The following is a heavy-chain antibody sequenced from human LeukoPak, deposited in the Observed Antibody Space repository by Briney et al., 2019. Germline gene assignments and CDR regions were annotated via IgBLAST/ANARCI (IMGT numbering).Heavy chain of an antibody. CDR1: GDSVSINSAA. D-gene: IGHD6-19*01. V-gene: IGHV6-1*01. J-gene: IGHJ4*02. Sequence: SQTLSLTRAISGDSVSINSAAWNSIRQSPSRGLEWLGRTYYWSKWYNEYAVSVQSRIPINPDTSKNQFSLQLNSVTPEDTAVYYCARDYQWLDYWGRGTLVTVSS. CDR2: TYYWSKWYN. CDR3: ARDYQWLDY.